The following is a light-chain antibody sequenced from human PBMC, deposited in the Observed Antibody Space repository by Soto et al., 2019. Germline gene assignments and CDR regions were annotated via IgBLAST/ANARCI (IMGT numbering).Light chain of an antibody. CDR2: DVS. V-gene: IGLV2-14*03. J-gene: IGLJ1*01. Sequence: QSALTQPASVSGSPVQSITISCTGTSSDVGGYNYVSWYQHHPVKAPKLMIYDVSNRPSGVSNRFSGSKSGNTASLTISGLQPEDEADYYCCSYTNSNTRQIVFGTGTKVTVL. CDR3: CSYTNSNTRQIV. CDR1: SSDVGGYNY.